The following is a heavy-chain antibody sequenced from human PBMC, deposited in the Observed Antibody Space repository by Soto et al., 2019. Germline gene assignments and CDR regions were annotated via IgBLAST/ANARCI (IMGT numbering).Heavy chain of an antibody. D-gene: IGHD1-1*01. V-gene: IGHV4-31*03. CDR2: IYYSGST. J-gene: IGHJ4*02. CDR1: GGSISSGGYY. CDR3: ARANWNAAPFDY. Sequence: PSETLSLTCTVSGGSISSGGYYWSWIRQHPGKGLEWIGYIYYSGSTYYNPSLESRVTISVDTSKNQFSLKLSSVTAADTAVYYGARANWNAAPFDYWGKGTLVTVPS.